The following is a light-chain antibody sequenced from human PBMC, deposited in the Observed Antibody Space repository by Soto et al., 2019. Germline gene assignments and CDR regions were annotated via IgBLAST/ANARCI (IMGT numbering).Light chain of an antibody. J-gene: IGLJ3*02. CDR1: SSDVGGNDY. V-gene: IGLV2-8*01. Sequence: QSALTQPPSASGSPGQSVTISCTGASSDVGGNDYVSWYQHHPGKVPKLMIFEVNKRPSGVPHRFSGSKSGNTASLTVSGLHAEDEADSYCRSYAFAGSDYLVFAGGTKLTVL. CDR2: EVN. CDR3: RSYAFAGSDYLV.